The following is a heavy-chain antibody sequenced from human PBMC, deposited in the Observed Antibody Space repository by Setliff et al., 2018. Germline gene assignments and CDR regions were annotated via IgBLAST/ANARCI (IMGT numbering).Heavy chain of an antibody. CDR2: IWDDGVKK. J-gene: IGHJ4*02. D-gene: IGHD2-15*01. CDR1: GFTFSTYR. CDR3: ARTCSGSCCYAGLES. V-gene: IGHV3-33*08. Sequence: GGSLRLSCAASGFTFSTYRMHWVRQAPGKGLEWVAVIWDDGVKKYHADSVKGRFTISRDNSKNTLYLQMNSLRPEDTAVYYCARTCSGSCCYAGLESWGQGTPVTVSS.